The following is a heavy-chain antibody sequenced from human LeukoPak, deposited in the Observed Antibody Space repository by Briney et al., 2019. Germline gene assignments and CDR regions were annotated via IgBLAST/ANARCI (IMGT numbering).Heavy chain of an antibody. V-gene: IGHV1-18*04. CDR1: GYTFTSYY. CDR2: ISAYNGNT. D-gene: IGHD6-13*01. J-gene: IGHJ6*02. Sequence: GASVKVSCKASGYTFTSYYMHWVRQAPGQGLEWMGWISAYNGNTNYAQKLQGRVTMTTDTSTSTAYMELRSLRSDDTAVYYCARDLYSSSWDDYYYYGMDVWGQGTTVTVSS. CDR3: ARDLYSSSWDDYYYYGMDV.